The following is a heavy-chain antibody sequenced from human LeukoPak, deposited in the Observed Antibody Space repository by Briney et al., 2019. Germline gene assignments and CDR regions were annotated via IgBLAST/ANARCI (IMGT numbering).Heavy chain of an antibody. Sequence: GGSLRLSCAASGFTFSSYWMHWVRQAPGKGLVWVSRINSDGSSTSYADSVKGRFTISRDNAKNTLYLQMNSLRAEDTAVYYCASPVYSSSSPLLWGQGTLVTVSS. CDR1: GFTFSSYW. J-gene: IGHJ4*02. D-gene: IGHD6-13*01. CDR3: ASPVYSSSSPLL. CDR2: INSDGSST. V-gene: IGHV3-74*01.